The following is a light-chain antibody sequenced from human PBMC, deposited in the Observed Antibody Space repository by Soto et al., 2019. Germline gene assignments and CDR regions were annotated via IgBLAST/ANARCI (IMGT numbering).Light chain of an antibody. CDR1: QIVSSTY. CDR2: GAS. CDR3: QQYSSTPGT. Sequence: EIVLTQSPGTLSLSPGERATLSCRASQIVSSTYLAWYQQKPVQAPRLLIYGASIRATGAPDRFSGSGSGTDFTLTISRLEPEDFAVYSCQQYSSTPGTFGQGTKVDIK. J-gene: IGKJ1*01. V-gene: IGKV3-20*01.